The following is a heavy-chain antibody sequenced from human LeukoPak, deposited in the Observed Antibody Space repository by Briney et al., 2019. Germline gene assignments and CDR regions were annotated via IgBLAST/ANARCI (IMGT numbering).Heavy chain of an antibody. CDR3: ARSVGATTPFDY. J-gene: IGHJ4*02. CDR1: GGSISRYY. V-gene: IGHV4-59*07. Sequence: SDTLSLTCTVSGGSISRYYWSWIRQPPGKGLEWIGYISYSGSTNYNPSLKSRVTISVDTSKNQFSLKLSSVTAADTAVYYCARSVGATTPFDYWGQGTLVTVSS. D-gene: IGHD1-26*01. CDR2: ISYSGST.